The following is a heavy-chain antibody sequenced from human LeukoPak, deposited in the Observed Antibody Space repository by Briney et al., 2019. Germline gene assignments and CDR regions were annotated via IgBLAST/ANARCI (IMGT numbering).Heavy chain of an antibody. CDR1: GFTFSDYY. CDR2: IRYDGSNK. J-gene: IGHJ4*02. D-gene: IGHD3-22*01. Sequence: GGSLRLSCAASGFTFSDYYMSWIRQAPGKGLEWVAFIRYDGSNKYYADSVKGRFTISRDNSKNTLYLQMNSLRAEDTAVYYCAKDGGSPEYYDSSGYDLDYWGQGTLVTVSS. CDR3: AKDGGSPEYYDSSGYDLDY. V-gene: IGHV3-30*02.